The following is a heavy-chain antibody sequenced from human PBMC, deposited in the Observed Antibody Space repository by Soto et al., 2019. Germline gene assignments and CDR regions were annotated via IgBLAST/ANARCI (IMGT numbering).Heavy chain of an antibody. CDR1: GFTFSDHY. CDR3: ARIYCSGGSCYRSDDY. V-gene: IGHV3-72*01. D-gene: IGHD2-15*01. Sequence: EVQLVESGGGLVQPGGSLRLSCAASGFTFSDHYMDWVRQAPGKGLEWVGRTRNKANSYTTEYAASVKGRFTISRDDSKNSLYLQMNSLKTEDTAVYYCARIYCSGGSCYRSDDYWGQGTLVTVSS. J-gene: IGHJ4*02. CDR2: TRNKANSYTT.